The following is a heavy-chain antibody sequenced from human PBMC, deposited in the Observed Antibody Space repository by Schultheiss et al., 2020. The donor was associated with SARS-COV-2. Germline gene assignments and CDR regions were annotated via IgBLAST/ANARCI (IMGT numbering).Heavy chain of an antibody. CDR3: ARYMISFGGIIVSGFDY. J-gene: IGHJ4*02. D-gene: IGHD3-16*02. Sequence: GGSLRLSCAASGFTFSSYSMIWVRQAPGKGLEWVSSISSSTGYIFYADSVKGRFTIYRDNAMNSLYLQMNSLRAEDTAVYYCARYMISFGGIIVSGFDYWGQGALVTVSS. CDR1: GFTFSSYS. CDR2: ISSSTGYI. V-gene: IGHV3-21*01.